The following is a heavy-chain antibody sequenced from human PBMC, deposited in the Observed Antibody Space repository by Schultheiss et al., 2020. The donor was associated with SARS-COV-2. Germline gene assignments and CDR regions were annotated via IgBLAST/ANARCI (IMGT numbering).Heavy chain of an antibody. CDR1: GFTFSSYA. CDR3: ARGRSRKGSGSYQSPHDAFDI. Sequence: GGSLRLSCAASGFTFSSYAMHWVRQAPGKGLEYVSAISSNGGSTYYANSVKGRFTISRDNSKNTLYLQMGSLRAEDMAVYYCARGRSRKGSGSYQSPHDAFDIWGHGTMVTVSS. CDR2: ISSNGGST. V-gene: IGHV3-64*01. J-gene: IGHJ3*02. D-gene: IGHD3-10*01.